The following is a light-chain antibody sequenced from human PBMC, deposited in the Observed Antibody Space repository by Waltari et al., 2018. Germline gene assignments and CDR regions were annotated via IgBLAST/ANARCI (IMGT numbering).Light chain of an antibody. J-gene: IGLJ3*02. CDR2: RND. V-gene: IGLV1-47*01. CDR1: GSNVGRKY. Sequence: QSVVTQPPSASETPGQRVNISCSGSGSNVGRKYVTWYQQVPGTAPKVVIYRNDRRPSGVPDRFSGSKSGTSASLAISGLRSEDEADYYCAVWDDSVSGWVFGGGTKLTVL. CDR3: AVWDDSVSGWV.